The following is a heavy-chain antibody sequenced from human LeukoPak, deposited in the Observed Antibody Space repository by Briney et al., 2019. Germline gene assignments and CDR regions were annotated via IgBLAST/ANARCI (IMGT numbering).Heavy chain of an antibody. CDR1: GGYISDYY. CDR2: VQISENN. V-gene: IGHV4-4*07. J-gene: IGHJ4*02. D-gene: IGHD6-13*01. Sequence: SETLSLTCTVFGGYISDYYWTWIRQSAGKGLEWIGRVQISENNNYNPSLRSRVTLSLDTSKNQFSLGLTSVTAADTAIYYCARESVAAGTRWFDYWGQGTLVTVSS. CDR3: ARESVAAGTRWFDY.